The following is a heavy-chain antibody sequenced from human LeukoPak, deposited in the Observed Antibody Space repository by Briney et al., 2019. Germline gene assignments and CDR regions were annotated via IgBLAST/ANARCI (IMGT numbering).Heavy chain of an antibody. CDR3: AKSRPSEYGY. V-gene: IGHV3-30*09. Sequence: AGGSLRLSCAASGFSFSSYSIHWVRQAPGKGLEWVAVISSDGNSKNFALSVKGRFAISRDNSKNTLYLQMNSLRAEDTAVYYCAKSRPSEYGYWGQGTLVTVSS. D-gene: IGHD2-2*01. CDR2: ISSDGNSK. CDR1: GFSFSSYS. J-gene: IGHJ4*02.